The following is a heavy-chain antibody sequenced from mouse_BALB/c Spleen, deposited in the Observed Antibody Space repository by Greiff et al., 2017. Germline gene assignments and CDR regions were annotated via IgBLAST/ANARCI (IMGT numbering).Heavy chain of an antibody. J-gene: IGHJ2*01. V-gene: IGHV3-2*02. CDR2: ISYSGST. CDR3: ARRNWVLDY. CDR1: GYSITSDYA. Sequence: EVKLLESGPGLVKPSQSLSLTCTVTGYSITSDYAWNWIRQFPGNKLEWMGYISYSGSTSYNPSLKSRISITRDTSKNQFFLQLNSVTTEDTATYYCARRNWVLDYWGQGTTLTVSS. D-gene: IGHD4-1*02.